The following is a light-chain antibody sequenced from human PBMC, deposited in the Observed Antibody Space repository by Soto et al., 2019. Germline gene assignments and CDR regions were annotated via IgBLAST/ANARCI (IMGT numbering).Light chain of an antibody. CDR3: QVWDSSSDHYV. CDR2: YDS. J-gene: IGLJ1*01. Sequence: SYELTQPPSVSVAPGKTARITCGGNNIGSKNVHWYQQKLRQAPVLVIYYDSDRPSGIPERFSGSNSGNTATLTINRVEVGDEADYYCQVWDSSSDHYVFGTGTKLTVL. V-gene: IGLV3-21*04. CDR1: NIGSKN.